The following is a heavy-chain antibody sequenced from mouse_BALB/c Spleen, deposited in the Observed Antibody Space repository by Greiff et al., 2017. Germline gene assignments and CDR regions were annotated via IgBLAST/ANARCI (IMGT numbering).Heavy chain of an antibody. CDR3: ARHPDGYFDY. D-gene: IGHD2-3*01. CDR1: GFTFSSYY. V-gene: IGHV5-6-2*01. CDR2: INSNGGST. Sequence: EVKLVESGGGLVKLGGSLKLSCAASGFTFSSYYMSWVRQTPEKRLELVAAINSNGGSTYYPDTVKGRFTISRDNAKNTLYLQMSSLKSEDTALYYCARHPDGYFDYWGQGTTLTVSS. J-gene: IGHJ2*01.